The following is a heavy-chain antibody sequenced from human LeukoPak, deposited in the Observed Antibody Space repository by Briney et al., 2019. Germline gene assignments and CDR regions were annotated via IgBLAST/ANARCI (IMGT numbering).Heavy chain of an antibody. V-gene: IGHV1-18*01. Sequence: RASVKLSCKASGYTFTSYGTSWVRHAPGQGLEWMGWISAYNGNTNYAQKLQGRVTMTTDTSTSTAYMELRSLISEDTAVYYCARDRTAAPNWLDPGGKEPWSPSPQ. CDR1: GYTFTSYG. CDR2: ISAYNGNT. D-gene: IGHD6-13*01. CDR3: ARDRTAAPNWLDP. J-gene: IGHJ5*01.